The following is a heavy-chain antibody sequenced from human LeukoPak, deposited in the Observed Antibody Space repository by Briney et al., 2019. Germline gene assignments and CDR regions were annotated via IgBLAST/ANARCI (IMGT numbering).Heavy chain of an antibody. CDR3: ATGNYGDYYYYYMDV. V-gene: IGHV1-18*01. CDR2: ISAYNGNT. CDR1: GYTFTSYG. J-gene: IGHJ6*03. D-gene: IGHD4-17*01. Sequence: ASVKVSCKASGYTFTSYGISWVRQAPGQGLEWMGWISAYNGNTNYAQKLQGRVTMTTDTSTSTAYMELRSLRSDDTAVYYCATGNYGDYYYYYMDVWGKGTTVTVSS.